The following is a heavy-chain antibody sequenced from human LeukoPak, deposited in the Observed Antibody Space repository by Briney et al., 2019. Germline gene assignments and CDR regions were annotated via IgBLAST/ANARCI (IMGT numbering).Heavy chain of an antibody. Sequence: PSETLSLTCTVSGGSISSGYYWGWIRQPPGKGLEWIGSIYHSGSTYYNPSLKSRVTISVDTSKNQFSLKLSSVTAADTAVYYCARVVAVAGTPYFDYWGQGTLVTASS. J-gene: IGHJ4*02. CDR1: GGSISSGYY. CDR2: IYHSGST. V-gene: IGHV4-38-2*02. CDR3: ARVVAVAGTPYFDY. D-gene: IGHD6-19*01.